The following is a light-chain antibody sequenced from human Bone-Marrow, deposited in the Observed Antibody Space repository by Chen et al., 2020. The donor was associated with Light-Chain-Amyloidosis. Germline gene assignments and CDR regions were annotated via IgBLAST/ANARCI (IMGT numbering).Light chain of an antibody. J-gene: IGKJ4*01. V-gene: IGKV1-12*02. CDR2: AAS. CDR3: HRANSFPSLT. CDR1: QGIVSW. Sequence: DLQMTQSPSSVSASVGDRVTITCRASQGIVSWLTWYQQKPGKAPKLLIFAASNLQSGVPSRFSGSGSGTDVTLTISSLQPDDFATYYWHRANSFPSLTFGGGTIVEMK.